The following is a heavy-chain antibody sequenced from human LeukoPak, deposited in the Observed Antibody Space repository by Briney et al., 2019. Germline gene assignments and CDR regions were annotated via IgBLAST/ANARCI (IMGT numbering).Heavy chain of an antibody. Sequence: GGSLRLSCAASGFTFDDYAMHWARQAPGKGLEWVSGISWNSGSIGYADSVKGRFTISRDNAKNSLYLQMNSLRAEDTALYYCAKATQDHCSSTSCYMDAVDYWGQGTLVTVSS. CDR3: AKATQDHCSSTSCYMDAVDY. CDR1: GFTFDDYA. J-gene: IGHJ4*02. D-gene: IGHD2-2*02. CDR2: ISWNSGSI. V-gene: IGHV3-9*01.